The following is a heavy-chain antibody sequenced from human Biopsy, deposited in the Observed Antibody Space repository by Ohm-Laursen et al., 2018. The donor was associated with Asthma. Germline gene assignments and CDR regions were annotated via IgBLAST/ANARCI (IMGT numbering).Heavy chain of an antibody. CDR1: GGSISSGAYY. D-gene: IGHD2-2*01. CDR3: ARAGQCSSTSCYNPGWFDP. J-gene: IGHJ5*02. CDR2: IYYIGST. Sequence: SQTLSLTCTVSGGSISSGAYYWGWVRQPPGKGLEWIGYIYYIGSTNYNPSLKSRVTISVDTSKNRFSLKLSSVTAADTAVYYSARAGQCSSTSCYNPGWFDPWGQGTLVTVSS. V-gene: IGHV4-30-4*01.